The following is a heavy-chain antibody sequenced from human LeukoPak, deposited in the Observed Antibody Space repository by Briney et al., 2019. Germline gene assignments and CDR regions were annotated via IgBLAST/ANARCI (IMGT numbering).Heavy chain of an antibody. CDR1: GFTVSSNY. Sequence: GGSLRLSCAAPGFTVSSNYITWVRQAPGKGLGWVSLIYSGGGTYYADSGKGRFTISRDNSKNTLYLKMDSLRAEDTAVYYCAKDGYYDILTGYYSPYGMDVWGQGTTVTVSS. CDR2: IYSGGGT. V-gene: IGHV3-66*01. CDR3: AKDGYYDILTGYYSPYGMDV. J-gene: IGHJ6*02. D-gene: IGHD3-9*01.